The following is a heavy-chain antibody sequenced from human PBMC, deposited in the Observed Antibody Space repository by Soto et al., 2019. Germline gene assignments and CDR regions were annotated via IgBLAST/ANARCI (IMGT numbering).Heavy chain of an antibody. Sequence: GGSLRLSCAASGFTFSSYAMSWVRQAPGKGPEWVSGISGSGATTFYADSVKGRFTISRDSSKNTLYLQMNRLRVEDTAVYYCAKAKLYTLKPGSFVYLGHGTLVTVSS. D-gene: IGHD1-20*01. CDR3: AKAKLYTLKPGSFVY. CDR1: GFTFSSYA. J-gene: IGHJ4*01. CDR2: ISGSGATT. V-gene: IGHV3-23*01.